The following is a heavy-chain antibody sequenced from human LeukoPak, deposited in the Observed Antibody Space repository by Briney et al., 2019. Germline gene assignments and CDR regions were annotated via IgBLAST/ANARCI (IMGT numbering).Heavy chain of an antibody. CDR1: GGSIRSSYYY. J-gene: IGHJ4*02. D-gene: IGHD5-24*01. Sequence: SETLSLTCTVSGGSIRSSYYYWGWIRQPPGKGLEWIGSIYYSGSTNYNPSLKSRVTISVDTSKNHFSLKLSSVTAADTAVYYCARERDGKRWFFDYWGQGSLVTVSS. V-gene: IGHV4-39*07. CDR3: ARERDGKRWFFDY. CDR2: IYYSGST.